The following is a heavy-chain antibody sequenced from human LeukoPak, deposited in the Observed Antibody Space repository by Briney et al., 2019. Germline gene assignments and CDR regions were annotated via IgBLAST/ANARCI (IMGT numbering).Heavy chain of an antibody. CDR3: ARGESITIFESWFDP. Sequence: PSETLSLTCTVSGGSISSHYWSWIRQPPGKGLEWIGYIYHSGSTDYNPSLKSRVTLSVDTSKNQFSLELSSVTAADTAVYYCARGESITIFESWFDPWGQGTLVTVSS. CDR1: GGSISSHY. V-gene: IGHV4-59*11. D-gene: IGHD3-3*01. CDR2: IYHSGST. J-gene: IGHJ5*02.